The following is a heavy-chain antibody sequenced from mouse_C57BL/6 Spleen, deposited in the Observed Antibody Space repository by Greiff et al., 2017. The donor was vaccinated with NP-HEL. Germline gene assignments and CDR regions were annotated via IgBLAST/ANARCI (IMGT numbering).Heavy chain of an antibody. D-gene: IGHD1-1*01. J-gene: IGHJ1*03. Sequence: VQLVESGPELVKPGASVKISCKASGYAFSSSWMNWVKQRPGKGLEWIGRIYPGDGDTNYNGKFKGKATLTADKSSSTAYMQLSSLTSEDSAVYFCARSYYGRNWYFDVWGTGTTVTVSS. CDR1: GYAFSSSW. CDR2: IYPGDGDT. CDR3: ARSYYGRNWYFDV. V-gene: IGHV1-82*01.